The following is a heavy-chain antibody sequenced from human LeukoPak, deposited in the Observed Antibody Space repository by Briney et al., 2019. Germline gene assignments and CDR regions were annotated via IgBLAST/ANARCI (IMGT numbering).Heavy chain of an antibody. CDR2: IKQDGSEK. V-gene: IGHV3-7*01. D-gene: IGHD3-10*01. J-gene: IGHJ5*02. CDR3: AREVHHQVLLWFGEFYNWFDP. CDR1: GFTFSSYW. Sequence: PGGSLRLSCAASGFTFSSYWMSWVRQAPGKGLEWVVNIKQDGSEKYYVDSVKGRFTISRDNAKNSLYLQMNSLRAEDTAVYYCAREVHHQVLLWFGEFYNWFDPWGQGTLVTVSS.